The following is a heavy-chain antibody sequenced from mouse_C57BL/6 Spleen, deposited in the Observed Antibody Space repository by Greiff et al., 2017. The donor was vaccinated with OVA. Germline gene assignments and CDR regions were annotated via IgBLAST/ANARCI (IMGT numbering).Heavy chain of an antibody. CDR2: IDPSDSYT. CDR1: GYTFTSYW. Sequence: QVQLKQPGAELVKPGASVKLSCKASGYTFTSYWMQWVKQRPGQGLEWIGEIDPSDSYTNYNQKFKGKATLTVDTSSRTAYMQLSSLTSEDSAVYYCARSKGGDYWGQGTTLTVSS. V-gene: IGHV1-50*01. J-gene: IGHJ2*01. CDR3: ARSKGGDY.